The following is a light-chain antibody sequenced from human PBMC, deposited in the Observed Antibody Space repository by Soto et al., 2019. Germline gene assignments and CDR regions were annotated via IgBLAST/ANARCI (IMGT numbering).Light chain of an antibody. CDR2: LNSYGSH. Sequence: QPVLTQSPSASASLGASVKLTCTLSSGHSSYAIAWHQQQPEKGPRYLMKLNSYGSHSKGDGIPDRFSGSSSGAERYLTISSLQSEDEADYYCQTWGTGIQNVVFGGGTKLTVL. CDR3: QTWGTGIQNVV. V-gene: IGLV4-69*01. CDR1: SGHSSYA. J-gene: IGLJ2*01.